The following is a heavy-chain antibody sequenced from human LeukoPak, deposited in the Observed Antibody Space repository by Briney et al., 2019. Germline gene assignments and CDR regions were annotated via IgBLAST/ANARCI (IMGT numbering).Heavy chain of an antibody. CDR2: IYYSGST. V-gene: IGHV4-39*01. CDR1: GGSISSSSYY. CDR3: ARPQGIVAATRLAFDI. D-gene: IGHD1-26*01. J-gene: IGHJ3*02. Sequence: PSETLSLTCTVSGGSISSSSYYWGWIRQPPGKGLEWIGSIYYSGSTYYNPSLKSRVTISVDTSKNRFSLKPSSVTAADTAVYYCARPQGIVAATRLAFDIWGQGTMVTVSS.